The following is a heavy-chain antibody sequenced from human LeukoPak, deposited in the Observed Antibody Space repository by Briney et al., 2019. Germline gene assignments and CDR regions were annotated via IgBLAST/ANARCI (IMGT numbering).Heavy chain of an antibody. CDR2: INHSGST. Sequence: SSETLSLTCAVYGGSFSGYYWSWIRQPPGKGLEWIGEINHSGSTNYNPSLKSRVTISVDTSKNQFSLKLSSVTAADTAVYYCARSRPRYYYGSASCRSDAFDIWVQGTMVTVSS. CDR1: GGSFSGYY. CDR3: ARSRPRYYYGSASCRSDAFDI. D-gene: IGHD3-10*01. J-gene: IGHJ3*02. V-gene: IGHV4-34*01.